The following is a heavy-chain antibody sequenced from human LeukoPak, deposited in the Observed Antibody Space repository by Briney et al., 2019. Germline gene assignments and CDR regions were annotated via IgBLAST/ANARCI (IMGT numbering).Heavy chain of an antibody. CDR1: GYTFTCYY. CDR2: INPNSGGT. D-gene: IGHD3-22*01. V-gene: IGHV1-2*02. CDR3: ARDYGEYYYDSSGYYGGFDY. Sequence: ASVKVSCKASGYTFTCYYMHWVRQAPGQGLEWMGWINPNSGGTNYAQQFQGRLTMTRDTSISTAYMELSRLRSDDTAVYYCARDYGEYYYDSSGYYGGFDYWGQGTLVTVSS. J-gene: IGHJ4*02.